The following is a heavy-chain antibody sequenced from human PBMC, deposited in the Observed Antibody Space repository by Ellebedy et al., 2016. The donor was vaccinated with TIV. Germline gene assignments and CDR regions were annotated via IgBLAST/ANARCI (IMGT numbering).Heavy chain of an antibody. CDR1: GFTFSSYP. J-gene: IGHJ4*02. D-gene: IGHD3-16*01. Sequence: GESLKISCSASGFTFSSYPMHWVRQAPGKVLEYVSAIVGNGGSTYYADSVKGRFTISRDNSKNTLYLQMSSLRPEDTAVYYCVKAWGDWGQGTLVTVSS. V-gene: IGHV3-64D*06. CDR3: VKAWGD. CDR2: IVGNGGST.